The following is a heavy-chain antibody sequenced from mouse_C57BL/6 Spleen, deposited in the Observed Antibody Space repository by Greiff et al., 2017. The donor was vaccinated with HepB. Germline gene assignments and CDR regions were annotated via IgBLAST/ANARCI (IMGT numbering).Heavy chain of an antibody. D-gene: IGHD1-1*01. J-gene: IGHJ2*01. Sequence: QVQLQQPGAELVMPGASVKLSCKASGYTFTSYWMHWVKQRPGQGLEWIGEIDPSDSYTNYNQKFKGKSTLTVDKSSSTAYMQLSSLTSEDSAVYYCATLYYYGSRYFDYWGQGTTLTVSS. V-gene: IGHV1-69*01. CDR1: GYTFTSYW. CDR3: ATLYYYGSRYFDY. CDR2: IDPSDSYT.